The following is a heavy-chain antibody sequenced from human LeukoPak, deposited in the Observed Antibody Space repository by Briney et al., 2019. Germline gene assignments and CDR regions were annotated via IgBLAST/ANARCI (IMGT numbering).Heavy chain of an antibody. Sequence: GGSLRLSCAASGFTFLTYSMNWVRQAPGKGLEWVSSISSTSSSYIYYADSVKGRFTISRDNAKNSLYLQMNSLRAEDTAVYYCARDSPNEGILWWSIDYWGQGTLVTVSS. CDR3: ARDSPNEGILWWSIDY. J-gene: IGHJ4*02. D-gene: IGHD2-21*01. CDR1: GFTFLTYS. V-gene: IGHV3-21*01. CDR2: ISSTSSSYI.